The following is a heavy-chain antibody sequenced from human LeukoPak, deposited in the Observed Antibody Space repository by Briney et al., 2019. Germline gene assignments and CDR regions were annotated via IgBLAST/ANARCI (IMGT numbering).Heavy chain of an antibody. CDR2: IYYSGST. CDR3: ARDGLYDSSGYYVDS. D-gene: IGHD3-22*01. J-gene: IGHJ4*02. CDR1: GGSISSYY. Sequence: PSETLSLTCTVSGGSISSYYWSWIRQPPGKGLEWIGYIYYSGSTNYNPSLKSRVTISVDTSKNQFSLKLSSVTAADTAVYYCARDGLYDSSGYYVDSWGQGTLVIISS. V-gene: IGHV4-59*01.